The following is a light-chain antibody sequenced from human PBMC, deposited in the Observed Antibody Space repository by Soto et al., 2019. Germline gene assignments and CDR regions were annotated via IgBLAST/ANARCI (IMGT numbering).Light chain of an antibody. Sequence: QSALTQPPSVSAAPGQEVTISFSGSSSNIGNNYVSWYQQLPRTAPKLLIYDNNKRPSGSPDRFSGSMSGTSATLGITGLQTGDEAHYYCGTWDSSMSAYVFGTGTKVTVL. J-gene: IGLJ1*01. CDR3: GTWDSSMSAYV. CDR1: SSNIGNNY. CDR2: DNN. V-gene: IGLV1-51*01.